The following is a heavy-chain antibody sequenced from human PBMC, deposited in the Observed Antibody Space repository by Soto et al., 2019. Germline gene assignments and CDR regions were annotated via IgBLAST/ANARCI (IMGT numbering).Heavy chain of an antibody. Sequence: QVQLVESGGGVVQPGRSLRLSCAASVFTVSSYGMHWVRQAPGKGLEWVSVIWYDGSNKYYADSVKGRFTISRDNSKNPLYLQMNSLRAEDTAVYYCASDGDDGDYGMGFDYWGQGTLVTVSS. D-gene: IGHD4-17*01. CDR3: ASDGDDGDYGMGFDY. CDR1: VFTVSSYG. J-gene: IGHJ4*02. CDR2: IWYDGSNK. V-gene: IGHV3-33*01.